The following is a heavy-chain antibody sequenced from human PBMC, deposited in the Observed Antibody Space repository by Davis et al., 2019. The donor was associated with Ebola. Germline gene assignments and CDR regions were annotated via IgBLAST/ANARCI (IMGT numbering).Heavy chain of an antibody. Sequence: GESLKISCAASGFTFSSYWMHWVRQAPGKGLVWVAHINSDGRSYADSVKGRFTISRDNAKKTLYLQMNGLRAEDTAVYYCASVYGYGYVDYWGQGTLVTVSS. CDR3: ASVYGYGYVDY. CDR1: GFTFSSYW. J-gene: IGHJ4*02. D-gene: IGHD5-18*01. V-gene: IGHV3-74*01. CDR2: INSDGR.